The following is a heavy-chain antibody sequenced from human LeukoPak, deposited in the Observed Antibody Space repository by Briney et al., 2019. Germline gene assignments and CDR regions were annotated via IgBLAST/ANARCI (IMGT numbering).Heavy chain of an antibody. D-gene: IGHD6-6*01. V-gene: IGHV4-39*01. CDR2: IYYSGST. J-gene: IGHJ4*02. Sequence: PSETLSLTCTVSGGSISSSSYYWGWIRQPPGKGLEWIGSIYYSGSTYYNPSLKSRVTISVDTSKNQFSLKLSSVTAADTAVYYCARQPLYSSSPHFDYWGQGTLVTVSS. CDR3: ARQPLYSSSPHFDY. CDR1: GGSISSSSYY.